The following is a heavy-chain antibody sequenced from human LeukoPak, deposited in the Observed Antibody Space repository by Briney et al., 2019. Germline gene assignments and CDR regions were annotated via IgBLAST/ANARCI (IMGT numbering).Heavy chain of an antibody. CDR3: ARVSPLMAPGAFDI. J-gene: IGHJ3*02. CDR2: IKQDGSEK. V-gene: IGHV3-7*01. CDR1: EFTLSSYW. D-gene: IGHD2-8*01. Sequence: PGGSLRLSCAASEFTLSSYWMAWVRQAPGKGLAWVANIKQDGSEKYYVDSVKGRFTISRDNARNSLYLQMNSLRAEDTAIFYCARVSPLMAPGAFDIWGQGTMVAVSS.